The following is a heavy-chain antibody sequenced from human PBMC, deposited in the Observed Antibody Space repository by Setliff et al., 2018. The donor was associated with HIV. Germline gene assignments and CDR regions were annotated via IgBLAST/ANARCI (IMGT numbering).Heavy chain of an antibody. Sequence: SETLSLTCAVSGYSISSGYFWGWIRQPPGKGLEWIGSLYHSGTNFYNPSLKSRVTISLDTSTNRFSLKLNSVTAADTAVYYCARHDLGGNQDFDYWGQGTLVTVSS. CDR3: ARHDLGGNQDFDY. D-gene: IGHD2-15*01. CDR1: GYSISSGYF. V-gene: IGHV4-38-2*01. CDR2: LYHSGTN. J-gene: IGHJ4*02.